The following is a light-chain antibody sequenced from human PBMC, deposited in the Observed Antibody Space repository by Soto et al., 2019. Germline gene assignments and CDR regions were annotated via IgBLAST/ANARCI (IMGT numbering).Light chain of an antibody. CDR3: QQYYRSSIT. J-gene: IGKJ5*01. Sequence: DIQMTQSPSTLSASVGDRVTITCRASRSLNNYLAWYQQKPGKAPKLLIYDASTLERGVPSRFSGTGSGTEFTLTISSLQPDDFATYYCQQYYRSSITFGQGTRLEIK. V-gene: IGKV1-5*01. CDR1: RSLNNY. CDR2: DAS.